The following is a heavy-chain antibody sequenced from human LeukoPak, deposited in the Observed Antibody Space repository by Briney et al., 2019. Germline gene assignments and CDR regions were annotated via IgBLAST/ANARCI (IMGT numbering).Heavy chain of an antibody. Sequence: GGPLRLPCAASGFTLSNYWMHWVRQAPGKGLVWVSLINRYRISTSYADSVKGRFTISRDNAQNTLYLEMNSLRAEDTAVYYCVRGIAVTGNDYWGQGTLVSVST. V-gene: IGHV3-74*01. CDR3: VRGIAVTGNDY. D-gene: IGHD6-13*01. J-gene: IGHJ4*02. CDR1: GFTLSNYW. CDR2: INRYRIST.